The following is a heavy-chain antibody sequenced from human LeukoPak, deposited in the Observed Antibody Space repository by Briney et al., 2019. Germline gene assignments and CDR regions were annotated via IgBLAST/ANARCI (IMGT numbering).Heavy chain of an antibody. D-gene: IGHD6-6*01. CDR2: ISSSSSYI. J-gene: IGHJ4*02. CDR1: GFTFSSYS. V-gene: IGHV3-21*01. CDR3: ARDKLSRPLGY. Sequence: PGGSLRLSCAASGFTFSSYSMNWVRQAPGKGLEWVSSISSSSSYIYYADSVKGRFTISRDNAKNSLYLQMNSLRDDDTAIYYCARDKLSRPLGYWGQGTLVTVSS.